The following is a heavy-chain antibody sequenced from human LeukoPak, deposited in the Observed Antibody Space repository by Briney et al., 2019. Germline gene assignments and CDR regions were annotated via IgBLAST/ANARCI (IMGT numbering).Heavy chain of an antibody. J-gene: IGHJ3*02. V-gene: IGHV1-18*01. CDR1: GYTFTSYG. CDR3: AREHQRLLWFGELLGAFDI. CDR2: INAYNGNT. Sequence: GASVKVSCKASGYTFTSYGISWVRQAPGQGLEWMGWINAYNGNTDYAQKLQGRVTMTTDTSTSTAYMELRSLRSDDTAVYYCAREHQRLLWFGELLGAFDIWGQGTMVTVSS. D-gene: IGHD3-10*01.